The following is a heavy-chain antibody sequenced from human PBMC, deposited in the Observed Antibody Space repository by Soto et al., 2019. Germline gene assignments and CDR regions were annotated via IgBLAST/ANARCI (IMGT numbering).Heavy chain of an antibody. CDR1: GFTFSGSA. Sequence: GGSLRLSCAASGFTFSGSAMHWVRQASGKGLEGVGRIRSKANSCETEYAASVKGRFTISRDDSKNTTYLQMNSLTTEDTAVYYCTVGAYDQAYFDYWGQGTLVTVSS. V-gene: IGHV3-73*01. CDR3: TVGAYDQAYFDY. D-gene: IGHD3-22*01. CDR2: IRSKANSCET. J-gene: IGHJ4*02.